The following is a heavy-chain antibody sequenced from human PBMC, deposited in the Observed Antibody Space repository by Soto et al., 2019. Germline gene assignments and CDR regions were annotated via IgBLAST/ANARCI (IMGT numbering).Heavy chain of an antibody. V-gene: IGHV4-34*01. Sequence: SETLSLTCAVYGGSFSGYYWSWIRQPPGKGLEWIGEINHSGSTNYNPSLKSRVTISVDTSKNQFSLKLSSVTAADTAVYYCARDYGAHYYYYMDVWGKGTTVTVSS. CDR3: ARDYGAHYYYYMDV. CDR1: GGSFSGYY. D-gene: IGHD4-17*01. J-gene: IGHJ6*03. CDR2: INHSGST.